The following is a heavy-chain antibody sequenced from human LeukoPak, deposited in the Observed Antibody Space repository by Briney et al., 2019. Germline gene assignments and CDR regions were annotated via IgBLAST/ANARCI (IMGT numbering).Heavy chain of an antibody. D-gene: IGHD4-17*01. CDR2: ISAYNGNT. CDR1: GYTFTSYG. V-gene: IGHV1-18*01. J-gene: IGHJ5*02. CDR3: ARVVTTVTTFRWFDP. Sequence: ASVKVSCKASGYTFTSYGISWVRQAPGQGLEWMGWISAYNGNTNYAQKFQGRVTMTTDTSTSTAYMELRSLRPDDTAVYYCARVVTTVTTFRWFDPWGQGTLVTVSS.